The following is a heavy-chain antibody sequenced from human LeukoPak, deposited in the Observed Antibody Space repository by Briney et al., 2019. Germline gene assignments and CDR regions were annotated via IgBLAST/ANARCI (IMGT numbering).Heavy chain of an antibody. CDR3: AKDRDRIIMVRGVLDV. V-gene: IGHV3-23*01. CDR2: ISGSGGST. J-gene: IGHJ6*04. D-gene: IGHD3-10*01. CDR1: GFTFSNYA. Sequence: GGSLTLSCVASGFTFSNYAMSWVRQAPGKGLEWVSAISGSGGSTYYADSVKGRFTISRDNSKNTLYLQMNSLRAEDTAVYYCAKDRDRIIMVRGVLDVWGKGTTVTISS.